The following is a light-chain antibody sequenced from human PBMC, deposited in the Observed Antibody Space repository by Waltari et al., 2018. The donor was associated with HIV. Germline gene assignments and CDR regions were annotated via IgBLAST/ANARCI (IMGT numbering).Light chain of an antibody. Sequence: QAVVTQEPSLTVSPGGTVTLTCGSSTGPVTSGHHPFWFQQRPGQAPRTLIYDATNQFSWAPARFSGSLLGGKAALTLSGAQPDDEADYYCLLSYSGARPWVFGGGTKRTVL. V-gene: IGLV7-46*01. CDR3: LLSYSGARPWV. CDR1: TGPVTSGHH. J-gene: IGLJ3*02. CDR2: DAT.